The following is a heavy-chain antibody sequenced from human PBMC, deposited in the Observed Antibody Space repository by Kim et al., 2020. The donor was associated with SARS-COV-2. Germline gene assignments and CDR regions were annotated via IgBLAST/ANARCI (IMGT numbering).Heavy chain of an antibody. V-gene: IGHV3-7*03. D-gene: IGHD3-22*01. CDR1: GFTFSSYW. CDR3: AREKYYYDSGWFDP. CDR2: IKQDGSEK. Sequence: GGSLRLSCAASGFTFSSYWMSWVRQAPGKGLEWVANIKQDGSEKYYVDSVKGRFTISRDNAKNSLYLQMNSLRAEDTAVYYCAREKYYYDSGWFDPWGQGTLVTVSS. J-gene: IGHJ5*02.